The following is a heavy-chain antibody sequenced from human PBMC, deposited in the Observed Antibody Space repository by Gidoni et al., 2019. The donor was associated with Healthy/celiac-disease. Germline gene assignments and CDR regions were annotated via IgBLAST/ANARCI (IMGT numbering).Heavy chain of an antibody. V-gene: IGHV3-30-3*01. CDR3: ARGVVVYYYDSSGYSSFDI. J-gene: IGHJ3*02. D-gene: IGHD3-22*01. CDR2: ISYDGSNK. CDR1: GFTFSSYA. Sequence: QVQLVESGGGVVQPGRSLRVSCVASGFTFSSYAMHWVRQAPGKGLEWVAVISYDGSNKYYADSVKGRFTISRDNSKNTLYLQMNSLRAEDTAVYYCARGVVVYYYDSSGYSSFDIWGQGTMVTVSS.